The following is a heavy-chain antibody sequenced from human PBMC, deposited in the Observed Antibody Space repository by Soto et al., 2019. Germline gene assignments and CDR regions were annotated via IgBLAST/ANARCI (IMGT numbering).Heavy chain of an antibody. D-gene: IGHD3-10*01. V-gene: IGHV1-69*01. Sequence: QVQLVQSGAEVKKPGSSVKVSCKTSGVSFNNNGIGWVRQSPGHGLEWMGGVSPPSWTSNSARKFQGRISITADASTCTVNMELSSLTSEDTAQYYCARVLYYGSGSYSPCGMDVGGQGTTVTASS. CDR3: ARVLYYGSGSYSPCGMDV. J-gene: IGHJ6*02. CDR1: GVSFNNNG. CDR2: VSPPSWTS.